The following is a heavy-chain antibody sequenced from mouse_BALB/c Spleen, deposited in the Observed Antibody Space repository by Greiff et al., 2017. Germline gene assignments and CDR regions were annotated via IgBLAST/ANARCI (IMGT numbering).Heavy chain of an antibody. Sequence: EVQLQQSGAELVRPGASVKLSCTASGFNIKDYYMHWVKQRPEQGLEWIGWIDPENGDTEYAPKFQGKATMTADTSSNTAYLQLSSLTTEDTAVYYCNLHITTVVAWDAWFAYWGQGTLVTVSA. CDR2: IDPENGDT. V-gene: IGHV14-4*02. CDR1: GFNIKDYY. D-gene: IGHD1-1*01. CDR3: NLHITTVVAWDAWFAY. J-gene: IGHJ3*01.